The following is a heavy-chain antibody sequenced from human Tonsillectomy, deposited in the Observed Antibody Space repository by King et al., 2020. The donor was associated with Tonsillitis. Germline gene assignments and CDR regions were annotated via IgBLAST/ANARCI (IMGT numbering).Heavy chain of an antibody. D-gene: IGHD3-22*01. Sequence: QLVQSGDEVKKPGASVKVSCKASGYTFSGYYIHWVRQAPGQGLEWMGWINPNSGDTNYAQKFHGRVTMTRDTSISTVYMELTSPTSDDTAVYYCARGSTMVVVVPTEYGQHWAQGTLVTVSS. CDR1: GYTFSGYY. CDR3: ARGSTMVVVVPTEYGQH. V-gene: IGHV1-2*02. CDR2: INPNSGDT. J-gene: IGHJ1*01.